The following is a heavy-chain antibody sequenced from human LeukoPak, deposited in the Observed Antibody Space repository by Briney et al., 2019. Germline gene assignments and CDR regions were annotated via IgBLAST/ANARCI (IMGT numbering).Heavy chain of an antibody. CDR1: GFTFSSYA. J-gene: IGHJ4*02. Sequence: GGSLRLSCAASGFTFSSYAMSWVRQAPGKGLEWVSAISGSGGSTYYADSVKGRFTISRDNSKNTLYLQMNSLRAEDTAVYYCAKFDRITMIVVVINFDYWGQGTLVTVSS. CDR3: AKFDRITMIVVVINFDY. CDR2: ISGSGGST. D-gene: IGHD3-22*01. V-gene: IGHV3-23*01.